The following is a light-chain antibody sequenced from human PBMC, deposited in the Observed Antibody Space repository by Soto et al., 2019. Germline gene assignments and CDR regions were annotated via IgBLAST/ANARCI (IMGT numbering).Light chain of an antibody. V-gene: IGKV3-15*01. CDR3: QQYNNWPLVT. J-gene: IGKJ4*01. CDR2: GAS. CDR1: QSVSTY. Sequence: EIVMTQFPATLSVSTGERATLSCRASQSVSTYLAWYQQKPGQAPRLLIFGASTRATGIPARFSGSGSGSEFTLTISSLQSEDFAVYSCQQYNNWPLVTFGGGTKVDIK.